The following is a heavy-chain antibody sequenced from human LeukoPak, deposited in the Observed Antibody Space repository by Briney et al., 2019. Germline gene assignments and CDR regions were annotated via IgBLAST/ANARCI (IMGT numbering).Heavy chain of an antibody. CDR2: MYYSGST. CDR3: ARDSYSYYDSNERIGAFDI. D-gene: IGHD3-22*01. CDR1: GGSISSSSNS. V-gene: IGHV4-39*07. J-gene: IGHJ3*02. Sequence: PSETLSLTCSVSGGSISSSSNSWGWIRQPPGKGLEWIGSMYYSGSTNYNPSLKSRVTISVDTSKNQFSLKLSSVTAADTAVYYCARDSYSYYDSNERIGAFDIWGQGTMVTVSS.